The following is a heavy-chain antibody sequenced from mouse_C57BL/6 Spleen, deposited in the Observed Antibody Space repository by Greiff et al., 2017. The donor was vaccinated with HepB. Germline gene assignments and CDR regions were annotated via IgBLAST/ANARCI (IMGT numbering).Heavy chain of an antibody. D-gene: IGHD1-1*01. CDR3: ARSDYGSSYVYYFDY. CDR2: IYPGDGDT. CDR1: GYAFSSYW. Sequence: VKLQQSGAELVKPGASVKISCKASGYAFSSYWMNWVKQRPGKGLEWIGQIYPGDGDTNYNGKFKGKATLTADKSSSTAYMQLSSLTSEDSAVYFCARSDYGSSYVYYFDYWGQGTTLTVSS. J-gene: IGHJ2*01. V-gene: IGHV1-80*01.